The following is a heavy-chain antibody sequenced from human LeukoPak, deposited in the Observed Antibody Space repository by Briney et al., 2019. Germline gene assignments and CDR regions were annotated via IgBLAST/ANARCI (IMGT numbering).Heavy chain of an antibody. Sequence: PSETLSLTCGVSGGSISTTNRWTWVRQPPGEGLEWIGEVHLSRRTHYNPSLEGRVTMSVDMSENHISLRLTSVTAADTAVYYCAREGGPYRPLDYSGQDTLLTVSS. CDR2: VHLSRRT. J-gene: IGHJ4*02. CDR3: AREGGPYRPLDY. V-gene: IGHV4-4*02. CDR1: GGSISTTNR.